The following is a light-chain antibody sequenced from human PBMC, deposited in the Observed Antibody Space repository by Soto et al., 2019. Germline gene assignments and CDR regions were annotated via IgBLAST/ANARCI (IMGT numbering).Light chain of an antibody. Sequence: DIQMTQSPSTLSASVGDRVTITCRASQSISNWLAWYQQKPGKAPKLLIYGASNVESGVPSRFSGSGSGTEFTLTISSLQPEDFAVYYCQQYGSFSRTFGEGTKVDI. V-gene: IGKV1-5*03. CDR3: QQYGSFSRT. CDR1: QSISNW. CDR2: GAS. J-gene: IGKJ4*02.